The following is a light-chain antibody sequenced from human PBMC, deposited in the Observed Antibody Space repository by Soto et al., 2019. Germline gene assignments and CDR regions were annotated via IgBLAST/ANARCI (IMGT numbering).Light chain of an antibody. V-gene: IGKV1-39*01. Sequence: DIQMTQSPSSLSAAVGDRVTITCRASQRISSYLNWYQQKPGKAPRLLIYAASRLQSGVPSRFSGSGSGTDVTRTISSLQPEDVATYYCQQGYTTPLTFGQGTKVDIK. CDR3: QQGYTTPLT. J-gene: IGKJ1*01. CDR1: QRISSY. CDR2: AAS.